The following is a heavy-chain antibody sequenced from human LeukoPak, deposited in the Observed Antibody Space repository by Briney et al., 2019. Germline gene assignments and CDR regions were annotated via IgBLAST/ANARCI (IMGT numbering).Heavy chain of an antibody. J-gene: IGHJ5*02. CDR3: ARSQGYYYDSSGYCWFDP. Sequence: PSETLSLTCTVSGGSISSYYWSWIRQPPVKGLEWIGYIYYSGSTNYNPSLKSRVTISVDTSKNQFSLKLSSVTAADTAVYYCARSQGYYYDSSGYCWFDPWGQGTLVTVSS. CDR1: GGSISSYY. D-gene: IGHD3-22*01. CDR2: IYYSGST. V-gene: IGHV4-59*01.